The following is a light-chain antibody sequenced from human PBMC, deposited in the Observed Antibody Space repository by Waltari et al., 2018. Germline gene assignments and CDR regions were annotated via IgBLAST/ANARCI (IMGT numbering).Light chain of an antibody. Sequence: QPVLTQPPSASASLGASVTLTCTLSGGHYTVDWYQQRPGKGPRFVMRVGTRGIVGSKGDGIPDRFSVLGSGLNRYLIIKNLQEEDESDFYCGTDHGTGNNFMWVFGGGTKLTV. CDR1: GGHYT. V-gene: IGLV9-49*03. CDR3: GTDHGTGNNFMWV. J-gene: IGLJ3*02. CDR2: VGTRGIVG.